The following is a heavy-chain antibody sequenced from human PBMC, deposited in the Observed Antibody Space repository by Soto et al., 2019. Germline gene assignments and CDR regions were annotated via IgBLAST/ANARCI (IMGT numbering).Heavy chain of an antibody. CDR1: GYTFSSYG. D-gene: IGHD1-26*01. CDR3: ARVEVGPTGDY. CDR2: ASPYGNNT. J-gene: IGHJ4*02. Sequence: HLVQSGAEGKKPGASVGVSCKASGYTFSSYGISWVRPAPGQGLGWMGWASPYGNNTGYAQKFQGRVTMPTDTTTSTAYMVLRRLRSDDTAVYFCARVEVGPTGDYWRQGTLVTVSS. V-gene: IGHV1-18*01.